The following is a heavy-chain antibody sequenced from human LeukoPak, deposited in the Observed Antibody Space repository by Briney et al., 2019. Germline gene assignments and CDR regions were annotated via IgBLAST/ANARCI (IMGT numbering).Heavy chain of an antibody. V-gene: IGHV3-48*01. CDR2: ISSSSSTK. D-gene: IGHD2-2*01. J-gene: IGHJ4*02. CDR3: SRDYSRFVVVVPGAFDL. CDR1: GFNFSSSG. Sequence: PGGSLRLSCAASGFNFSSSGINWVRQAPGKGLEWVSYISSSSSTKYYADSVKGRFTVSRDNAKNSLYLRMNSLRAEDTAVYYCSRDYSRFVVVVPGAFDLWGQGTLVTVSS.